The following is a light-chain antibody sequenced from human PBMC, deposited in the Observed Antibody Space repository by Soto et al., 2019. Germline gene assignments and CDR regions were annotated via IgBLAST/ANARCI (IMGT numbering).Light chain of an antibody. V-gene: IGLV3-21*02. Sequence: SYELTQPPSVSVAPGQTTKITCGGANIKSKSVHWYQQRPGQAPVLVVYDDGDRPSGIPDRFSGSNSGNTATLTISRGEAGDEADYYCQVWDSNSEHPSVVFGGGTKVTVL. CDR3: QVWDSNSEHPSVV. CDR1: NIKSKS. J-gene: IGLJ2*01. CDR2: DDG.